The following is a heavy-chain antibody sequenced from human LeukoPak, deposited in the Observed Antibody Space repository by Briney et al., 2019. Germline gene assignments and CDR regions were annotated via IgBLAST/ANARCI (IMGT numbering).Heavy chain of an antibody. V-gene: IGHV1-18*01. D-gene: IGHD3-10*01. J-gene: IGHJ3*02. Sequence: GASVKVSCKTSGYTFSNYGITWVRQVLGQGLEWMGWISPYGDTNYAQKFQGRVTMTTETSTSTAYMELRSLRSDDTAVYYCARDRLTMVRGAHDAFDIWGQGTMVTVSS. CDR3: ARDRLTMVRGAHDAFDI. CDR2: ISPYGDT. CDR1: GYTFSNYG.